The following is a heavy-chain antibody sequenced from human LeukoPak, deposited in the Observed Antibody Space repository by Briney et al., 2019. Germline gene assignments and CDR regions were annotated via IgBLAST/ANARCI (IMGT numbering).Heavy chain of an antibody. CDR2: ISYEGNNK. Sequence: GGPLRLSCAASGFTFSSYGMHWVRQAPGKGLEWVAVISYEGNNKYYADSVKGRFTISRDNSKNTLYLQMDNLRAEDTAVYYCAKYQWQWLPKGGFDYWGQGTLVTVSS. V-gene: IGHV3-30*18. J-gene: IGHJ4*02. CDR3: AKYQWQWLPKGGFDY. D-gene: IGHD6-19*01. CDR1: GFTFSSYG.